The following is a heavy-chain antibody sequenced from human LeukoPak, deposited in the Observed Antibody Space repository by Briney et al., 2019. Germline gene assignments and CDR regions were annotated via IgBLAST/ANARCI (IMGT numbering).Heavy chain of an antibody. D-gene: IGHD5-18*01. CDR3: ARVSRGYSYGPNWFDP. Sequence: SETLSLTCTVSGGSISTYYWSWIRQPPGKGLEWIGYIYYSGSTNYNPSLKSRVTISVDTSKNQFSLKLSSVTAADTAMYYCARVSRGYSYGPNWFDPWGQGTLVTVSS. J-gene: IGHJ5*02. CDR1: GGSISTYY. V-gene: IGHV4-59*01. CDR2: IYYSGST.